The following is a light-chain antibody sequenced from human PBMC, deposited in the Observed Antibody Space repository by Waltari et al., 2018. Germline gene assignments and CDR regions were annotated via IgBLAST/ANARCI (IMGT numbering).Light chain of an antibody. V-gene: IGLV3-21*04. CDR3: QVWDDVTDSGV. J-gene: IGLJ3*02. CDR2: YDS. CDR1: NIGRKS. Sequence: YVLTQPPSVSVDPGKTARLTCGGDNIGRKSVNWYQQKPGQAPVLVMFYDSDRPSGIPGRFSGSNSGNTATLTSSWVEAGDEADYHCQVWDDVTDSGVFGGGTKLTVL.